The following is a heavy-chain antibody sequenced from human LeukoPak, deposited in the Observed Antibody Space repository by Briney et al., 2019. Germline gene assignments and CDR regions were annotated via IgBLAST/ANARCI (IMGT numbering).Heavy chain of an antibody. Sequence: GASLRISCKGSGYSFTSYWISWVRQMPGKGLEWMGRIDPSDSYTNYSPSFQGHVTISAYNSISTAYLQWSSLKASDTAMYYCARPTYSGYDYNWFDPWGQGTLVTVSS. CDR2: IDPSDSYT. CDR3: ARPTYSGYDYNWFDP. J-gene: IGHJ5*02. CDR1: GYSFTSYW. D-gene: IGHD5-12*01. V-gene: IGHV5-10-1*01.